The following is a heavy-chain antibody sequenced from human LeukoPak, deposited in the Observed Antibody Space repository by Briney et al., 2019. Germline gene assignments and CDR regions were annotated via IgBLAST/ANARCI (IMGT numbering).Heavy chain of an antibody. D-gene: IGHD6-6*01. CDR1: GFTFSSYG. CDR2: IYSGGST. CDR3: ARDRRWDSSSPLDY. V-gene: IGHV3-NL1*01. Sequence: GGSLRLSCAASGFTFSSYGMHWVRQAPGKGLEWVSVIYSGGSTYYADSVKGRFTISRDNSKNTLYLQMNSLRAEDTAVYYCARDRRWDSSSPLDYWGQGTLVTVSS. J-gene: IGHJ4*02.